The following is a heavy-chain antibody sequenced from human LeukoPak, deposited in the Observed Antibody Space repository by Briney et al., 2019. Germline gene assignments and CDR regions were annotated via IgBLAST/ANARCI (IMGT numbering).Heavy chain of an antibody. J-gene: IGHJ5*02. CDR1: GGSISSGGYY. Sequence: TLSLTCTVSGGSISSGGYYWSWIRQHAGKGLEVFCYIYYSGSTYYTPSLKSRVTISVDTSKNQFSLKLSSVTAAATAVYYCARESVRGQNWFHLWGQGTLVTVSS. CDR2: IYYSGST. V-gene: IGHV4-31*03. CDR3: ARESVRGQNWFHL. D-gene: IGHD3-10*01.